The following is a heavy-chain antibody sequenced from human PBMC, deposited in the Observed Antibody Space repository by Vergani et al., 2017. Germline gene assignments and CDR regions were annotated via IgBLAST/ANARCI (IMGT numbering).Heavy chain of an antibody. V-gene: IGHV3-30-3*01. Sequence: QVQLVESGGGVVQPGRSLRLSCAASGFTFSSYAMHWVRQAPGKGLEWVAVISYDGSNKYYADSVKGRFTISRDNSKNTLYLQMNSLRAEDTAVYYCARGRLGYCSSTSCYYYYYGMDVWGQGP. CDR2: ISYDGSNK. CDR3: ARGRLGYCSSTSCYYYYYGMDV. CDR1: GFTFSSYA. D-gene: IGHD2-2*01. J-gene: IGHJ6*02.